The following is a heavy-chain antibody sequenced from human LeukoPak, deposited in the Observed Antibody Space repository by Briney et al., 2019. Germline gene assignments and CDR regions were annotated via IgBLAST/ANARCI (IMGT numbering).Heavy chain of an antibody. J-gene: IGHJ4*02. CDR3: ARVPYDFWSGYHIGGNPYYFDY. D-gene: IGHD3-3*01. CDR1: GYSISSGYY. CDR2: IYHSGST. V-gene: IGHV4-38-2*02. Sequence: SETLSLTCIVSGYSISSGYYWGWIRQPPGKGLEWIGSIYHSGSTYYNPSLKSRVTISVDTSKNQFSLKLSSVTAADTAVYYCARVPYDFWSGYHIGGNPYYFDYWGQGTLVTVSS.